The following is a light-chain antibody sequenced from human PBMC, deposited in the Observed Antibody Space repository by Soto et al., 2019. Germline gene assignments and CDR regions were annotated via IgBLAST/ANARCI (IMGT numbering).Light chain of an antibody. CDR2: VAS. V-gene: IGKV3-20*01. J-gene: IGKJ1*01. CDR3: QHYGSSPWT. CDR1: QSVGGRY. Sequence: EIVLTQSPGTLSLSPGERATLSCRAIQSVGGRYLAWFQQKPGQAPRLLIYVASTRATGVPDRFSGSGSATDLSLTIHKQEPEDFAVYYCQHYGSSPWTFGQGAKVKIK.